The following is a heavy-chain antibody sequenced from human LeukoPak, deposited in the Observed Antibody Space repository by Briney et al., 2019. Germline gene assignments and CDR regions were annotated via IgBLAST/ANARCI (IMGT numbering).Heavy chain of an antibody. D-gene: IGHD5-12*01. CDR1: GFTFYNTW. CDR2: IKTRSDGGTT. J-gene: IGHJ4*02. V-gene: IGHV3-15*07. CDR3: ATGGYDFSY. Sequence: GGSLRLSCTVSGFTFYNTWMNWVRRAPGKGLEWVGRIKTRSDGGTTDYAAPINGRFTISRDDSKSTLFLQMNSLKTEDTAVHYCATGGYDFSYWGQGTQVTVSS.